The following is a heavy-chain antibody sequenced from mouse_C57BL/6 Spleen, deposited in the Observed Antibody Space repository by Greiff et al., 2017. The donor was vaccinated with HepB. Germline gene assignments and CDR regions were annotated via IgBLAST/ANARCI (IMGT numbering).Heavy chain of an antibody. Sequence: VKLVESGAELARPGASVKMSCKASGYTFTSYTMHWVKQRPGQGLEWIGYINPSSGYTKYNQKFKDKATLTADKSSSTAYMQLSSLTSEDSAVYYCAIGGTPLGYFDVWGTETTLTVSS. CDR2: INPSSGYT. CDR3: AIGGTPLGYFDV. J-gene: IGHJ1*03. CDR1: GYTFTSYT. D-gene: IGHD3-3*01. V-gene: IGHV1-4*01.